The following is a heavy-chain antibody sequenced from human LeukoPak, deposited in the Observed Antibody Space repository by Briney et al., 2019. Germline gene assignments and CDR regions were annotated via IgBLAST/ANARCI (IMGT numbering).Heavy chain of an antibody. CDR1: GYTSTGYY. J-gene: IGHJ5*02. CDR3: ARAPYYYGSGSQTGDDWFDP. V-gene: IGHV1-2*02. D-gene: IGHD3-10*01. Sequence: ASVKVSCKASGYTSTGYYMHWVRQAPGQGLEWMGWINPNSGGTNYAQKFQGRVTMTRDTSISTAYMELSRLRSDDTAVYYCARAPYYYGSGSQTGDDWFDPWGQGTLVTVSS. CDR2: INPNSGGT.